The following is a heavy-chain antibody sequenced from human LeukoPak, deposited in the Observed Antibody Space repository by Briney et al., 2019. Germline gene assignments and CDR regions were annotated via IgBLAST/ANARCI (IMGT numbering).Heavy chain of an antibody. J-gene: IGHJ4*02. CDR3: ARAVRITMVRGYKQALGY. D-gene: IGHD3-10*01. V-gene: IGHV1-8*01. CDR1: GYTFTSYD. CDR2: MNPNSGNT. Sequence: ASVKVSCKASGYTFTSYDINWVRQATGQGLEWMGWMNPNSGNTGYAQKFQGRVTMTRNTSISTAYMELSSLRSEDTAVYYCARAVRITMVRGYKQALGYWGQGTLVTVSS.